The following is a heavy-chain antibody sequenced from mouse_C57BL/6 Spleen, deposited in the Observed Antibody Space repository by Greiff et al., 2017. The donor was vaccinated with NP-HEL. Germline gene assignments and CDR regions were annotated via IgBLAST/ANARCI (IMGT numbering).Heavy chain of an antibody. CDR2: ISSGSSTI. V-gene: IGHV5-17*01. CDR3: ARKHYYGSSGFDY. J-gene: IGHJ2*01. Sequence: EVQLKESGGGLVKPGGSLKLSCAASGFTFSDYGMHWVRQAPEKGLEWVAYISSGSSTIYYADPVKGRFTISRDNAKNTLLLQMTSLRSEDTAMYYCARKHYYGSSGFDYWGQGTTLTVSS. CDR1: GFTFSDYG. D-gene: IGHD1-1*01.